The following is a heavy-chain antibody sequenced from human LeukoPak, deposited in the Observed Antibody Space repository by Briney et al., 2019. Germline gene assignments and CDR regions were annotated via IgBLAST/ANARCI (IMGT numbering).Heavy chain of an antibody. CDR3: ARGRFLEWDNWFDP. CDR1: GFTFSTSW. Sequence: GGSLRLSCSASGFTFSTSWMSWVRQAPGKGLERVAKINPDGSQQFYVDSVKGRFTISRDNAKNSLYLQMNSLRDEDTAVYYCARGRFLEWDNWFDPWGQGTLVTVSS. D-gene: IGHD3-3*01. V-gene: IGHV3-7*01. J-gene: IGHJ5*02. CDR2: INPDGSQQ.